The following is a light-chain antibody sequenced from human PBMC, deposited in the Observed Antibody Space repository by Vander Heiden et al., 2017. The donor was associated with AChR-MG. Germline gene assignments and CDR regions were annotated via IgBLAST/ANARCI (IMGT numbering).Light chain of an antibody. Sequence: DIQMTQSPSSLSASVGDRVTITCQASQDIGNRLNWYQQNPGKAPKLLIFDTSQLETGVPSRFSGSGFGTEFTLTIDSLQPEDFATYFCQQYDYLPPYTFAHEARVDIK. CDR3: QQYDYLPPYT. CDR2: DTS. V-gene: IGKV1-33*01. J-gene: IGKJ2*01. CDR1: QDIGNR.